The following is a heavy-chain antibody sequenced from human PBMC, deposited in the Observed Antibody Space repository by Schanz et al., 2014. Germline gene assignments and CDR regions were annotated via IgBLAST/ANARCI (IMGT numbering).Heavy chain of an antibody. J-gene: IGHJ4*02. CDR2: ITKSGNR. D-gene: IGHD3-3*01. CDR1: GYTFTGHH. V-gene: IGHV1-2*02. Sequence: QVQLVQSGAEVKKPGASVKVSCKASGYTFTGHHMHWVRQAPGQGLEWMGWITKSGNRNYAQKFQGRLTMTRDTSISTAYMELSRLTSDDTAIYYCARDDGFLEWSLLDYWGQGTLVTVSS. CDR3: ARDDGFLEWSLLDY.